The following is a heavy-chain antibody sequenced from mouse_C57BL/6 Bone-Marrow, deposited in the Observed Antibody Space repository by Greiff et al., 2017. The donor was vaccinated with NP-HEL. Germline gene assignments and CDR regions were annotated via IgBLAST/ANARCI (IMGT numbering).Heavy chain of an antibody. CDR3: ARDSKDPWFAY. CDR1: GYTFTSYW. V-gene: IGHV1-69*01. D-gene: IGHD2-5*01. CDR2: IDPSDSYT. Sequence: QVQLQQPGAELVMPGASVKLSCKASGYTFTSYWMHWVKQRPGQGLEWIGEIDPSDSYTNSNQKFKGKSTLTVDKSSSTAYMQLSSLTSEDSAVFYCARDSKDPWFAYWGQGTRVTVSA. J-gene: IGHJ3*01.